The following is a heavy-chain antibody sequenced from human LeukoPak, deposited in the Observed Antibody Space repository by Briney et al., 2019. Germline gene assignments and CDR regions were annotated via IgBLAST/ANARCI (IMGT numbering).Heavy chain of an antibody. J-gene: IGHJ1*01. CDR3: ARQFSAAAPYFQH. V-gene: IGHV4-59*08. CDR1: GGSISSYY. Sequence: PSETLSLTCTVSGGSISSYYWSWIRQPPGKGLEWIGYIYYSGSTNYNPSLKSRVTISVDTSKNQFSLKLSSVTAADTAVYYCARQFSAAAPYFQHWGQGTLVTVSS. CDR2: IYYSGST. D-gene: IGHD6-13*01.